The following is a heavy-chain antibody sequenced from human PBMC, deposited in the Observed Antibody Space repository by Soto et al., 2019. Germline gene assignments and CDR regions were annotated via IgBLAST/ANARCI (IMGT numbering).Heavy chain of an antibody. D-gene: IGHD6-13*01. Sequence: GGSLRLSCAASGFTFSSYAMHWVRQAPGKGLEWVAVISYDGSNKYYADPVKGRFTISRDNSKNTLYLQMNSLRAEDTAVYYCARDLVMGSSSWLYYYYYGMDVWGQGTTVTVSS. CDR1: GFTFSSYA. V-gene: IGHV3-30-3*01. J-gene: IGHJ6*02. CDR2: ISYDGSNK. CDR3: ARDLVMGSSSWLYYYYYGMDV.